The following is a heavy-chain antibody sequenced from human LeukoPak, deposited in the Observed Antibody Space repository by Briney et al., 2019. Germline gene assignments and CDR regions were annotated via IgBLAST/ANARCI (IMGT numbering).Heavy chain of an antibody. CDR1: GGSISSGGYY. Sequence: SETLSLTCTVPGGSISSGGYYWSWIRQHPGKGLEWIGYIYYSGSTYYNPSLKSRVTISVDTSKNQFSLKLSSVTAADTAVYYCARDSGYSGYVVFDYWGQGTLVTVSS. CDR3: ARDSGYSGYVVFDY. V-gene: IGHV4-31*03. CDR2: IYYSGST. D-gene: IGHD5-12*01. J-gene: IGHJ4*02.